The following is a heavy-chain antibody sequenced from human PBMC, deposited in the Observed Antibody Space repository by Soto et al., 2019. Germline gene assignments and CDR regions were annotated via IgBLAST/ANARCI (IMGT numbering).Heavy chain of an antibody. CDR2: INPSSGST. D-gene: IGHD6-19*01. V-gene: IGHV1-46*01. Sequence: QVQLVQSGAEVKKPGASVKVSCKASGYTFASHYIHWVRQAPGQGLEWMAIINPSSGSTIYAQKFQGRVTMTRDTSTSTVYMELSSLRSDATAVYYCAREKARSSGWSYYFDYWGQGTLVTVSS. J-gene: IGHJ4*02. CDR3: AREKARSSGWSYYFDY. CDR1: GYTFASHY.